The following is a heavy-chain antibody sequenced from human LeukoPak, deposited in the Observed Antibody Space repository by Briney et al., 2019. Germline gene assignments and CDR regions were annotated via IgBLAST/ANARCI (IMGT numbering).Heavy chain of an antibody. CDR2: MNPNSGNT. V-gene: IGHV1-8*01. J-gene: IGHJ5*02. CDR1: GYTFTSYD. D-gene: IGHD3-3*01. CDR3: ARGRNGASYYDFWSGYYLSFWFDP. Sequence: ASVKVSCTASGYTFTSYDINWVRQATGQGLEWMGWMNPNSGNTGYAQKFQGRVTMTRNTPISTAYMELSSLRSEDTAVYYCARGRNGASYYDFWSGYYLSFWFDPWGQGTLVTVSS.